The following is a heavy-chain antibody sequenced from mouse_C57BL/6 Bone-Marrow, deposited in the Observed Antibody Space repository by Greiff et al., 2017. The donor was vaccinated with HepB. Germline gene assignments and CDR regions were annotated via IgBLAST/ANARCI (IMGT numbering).Heavy chain of an antibody. CDR3: ARAIRACSNVDY. CDR1: GYTFTSYW. V-gene: IGHV1-64*01. J-gene: IGHJ2*01. Sequence: QVQLQQPGAELVKPGASVKLSCKASGYTFTSYWMHWVKQRPGQGLEWIGMIHPSSGSTNYNEKFKSKATLTVDTSSSTAYMQLSSLTSEYSAVYYCARAIRACSNVDYWGQGTTLTVSS. CDR2: IHPSSGST. D-gene: IGHD2-5*01.